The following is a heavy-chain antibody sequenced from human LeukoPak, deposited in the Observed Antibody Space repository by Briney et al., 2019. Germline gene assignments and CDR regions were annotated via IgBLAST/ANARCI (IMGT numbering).Heavy chain of an antibody. V-gene: IGHV3-74*01. CDR3: AREPGPFVVVPAAMSAFDI. J-gene: IGHJ3*02. Sequence: GGSLRLSCAASGFTFSSYWMHWVRQAPGKGLVWVSRINSDGSSTSYADSVKGRFTISRDNAKNTLYLQMNGLRAEDTAVYYCAREPGPFVVVPAAMSAFDIWGQGTMVTVSS. CDR1: GFTFSSYW. D-gene: IGHD2-2*01. CDR2: INSDGSST.